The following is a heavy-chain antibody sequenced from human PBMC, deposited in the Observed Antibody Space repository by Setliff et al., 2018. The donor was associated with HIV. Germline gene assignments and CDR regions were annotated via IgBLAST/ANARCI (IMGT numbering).Heavy chain of an antibody. CDR1: GYTFTGYY. V-gene: IGHV7-4-1*01. CDR3: ARYGSDWFFDL. CDR2: INTNTGNP. D-gene: IGHD4-17*01. J-gene: IGHJ2*01. Sequence: ASVKVSCKASGYTFTGYYMHWVRQAPGQGLELMGWINTNTGNPTYAQGFTGRFVFSLDTSISTAYLQIDSLNAEDTAVYYCARYGSDWFFDLWGRGTLVTVSS.